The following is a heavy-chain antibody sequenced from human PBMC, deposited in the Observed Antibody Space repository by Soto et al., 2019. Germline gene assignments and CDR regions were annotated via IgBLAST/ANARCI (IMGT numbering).Heavy chain of an antibody. J-gene: IGHJ4*02. V-gene: IGHV1-3*01. Sequence: QVQLVQAGAEVKKPGASVKVSCKASGYTFTSYAMHWVLQAPGQRFECMGWINAGNGNTKYSQKVQGRVTITRDTSASRAYMELSRLRSEDTAVYYCARAIVVVTAADYWGQGTLVTVSS. CDR2: INAGNGNT. CDR1: GYTFTSYA. D-gene: IGHD2-21*02. CDR3: ARAIVVVTAADY.